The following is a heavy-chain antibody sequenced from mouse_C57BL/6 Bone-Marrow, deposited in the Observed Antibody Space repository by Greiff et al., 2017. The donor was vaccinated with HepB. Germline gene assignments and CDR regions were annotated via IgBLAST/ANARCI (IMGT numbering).Heavy chain of an antibody. Sequence: QVQLQQSGAELVMPGASVKLSCKASGYTFTSYWMHWVKQRPGQGLEWIGEIDPSDSYTNYNQKFKGKSTLTVDKSSSTAYMQLSSLTSEDSAVYYCARVGRKYDYDVKVYFDYWGQGTTLPVSS. V-gene: IGHV1-69*01. J-gene: IGHJ2*01. CDR2: IDPSDSYT. CDR1: GYTFTSYW. D-gene: IGHD2-4*01. CDR3: ARVGRKYDYDVKVYFDY.